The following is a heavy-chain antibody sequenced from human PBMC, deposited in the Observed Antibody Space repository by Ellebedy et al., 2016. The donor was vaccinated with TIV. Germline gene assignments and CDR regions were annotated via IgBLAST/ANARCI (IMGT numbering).Heavy chain of an antibody. Sequence: GESLKISCEASGFTFSSHAMSWVRQTPGKGLEWVSGISAGGGSTYYVESVKGRFTISRDNSKKNLYLQMNSLRAEDTAVYYCVKLDSSGFYYGRLYYWGQGTLVTVSS. J-gene: IGHJ4*02. CDR3: VKLDSSGFYYGRLYY. D-gene: IGHD3-22*01. CDR1: GFTFSSHA. V-gene: IGHV3-23*01. CDR2: ISAGGGST.